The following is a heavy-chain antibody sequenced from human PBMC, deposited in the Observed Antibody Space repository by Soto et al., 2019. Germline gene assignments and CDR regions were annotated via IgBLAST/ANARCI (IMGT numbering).Heavy chain of an antibody. CDR2: IRKKTNSYTT. CDR1: GLTFSDRY. V-gene: IGHV3-72*01. D-gene: IGHD4-17*01. Sequence: EVQLVESGGGLVQPGGSLRLSCAASGLTFSDRYMDWVRQAPGKGLELVGRIRKKTNSYTTEYAASVKGRFIISRDDSTTSLYLQMSSLKTEDTAVYYCTTVTTVDYYFDYWGQGTLVTVSS. CDR3: TTVTTVDYYFDY. J-gene: IGHJ4*02.